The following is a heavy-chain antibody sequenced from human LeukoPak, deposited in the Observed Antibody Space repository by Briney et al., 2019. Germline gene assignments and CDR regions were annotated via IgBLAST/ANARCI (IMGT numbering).Heavy chain of an antibody. J-gene: IGHJ1*01. CDR2: IIPILGIA. CDR1: GGTFSSYA. D-gene: IGHD6-13*01. CDR3: ARNGQQVRYFQH. V-gene: IGHV1-69*04. Sequence: ASVKVSCKASGGTFSSYAISWVRQAPGQGLEWMGRIIPILGIANYAQKFQGRVTITADKSTSTAYMELSSLRAEDTAVYYCARNGQQVRYFQHWGQGTLVTVSS.